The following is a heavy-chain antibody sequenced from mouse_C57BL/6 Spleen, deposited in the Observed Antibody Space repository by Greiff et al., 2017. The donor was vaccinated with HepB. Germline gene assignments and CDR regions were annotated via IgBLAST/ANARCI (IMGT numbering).Heavy chain of an antibody. Sequence: EVKLQQSGPELVKPGASVKIPCKASGYTFTDYNMDWVKQSHGKSLEWIGDINPNNGGTIYNQKFKGKATLTVDKSSSTAYMELRSLTSEDTAVYYCARTNGSSYDWYFDVWGTGTTVTVSS. J-gene: IGHJ1*03. CDR3: ARTNGSSYDWYFDV. D-gene: IGHD1-1*01. CDR2: INPNNGGT. CDR1: GYTFTDYN. V-gene: IGHV1-18*01.